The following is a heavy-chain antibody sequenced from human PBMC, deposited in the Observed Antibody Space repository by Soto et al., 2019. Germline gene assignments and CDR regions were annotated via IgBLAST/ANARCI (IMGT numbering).Heavy chain of an antibody. CDR1: GFTFSGYA. V-gene: IGHV3-23*01. CDR3: AKRDYYDSATFTPLFES. D-gene: IGHD3-22*01. J-gene: IGHJ4*02. Sequence: EVQLLESGGGLVQPGGSLRLSCTASGFTFSGYAMSWVRQSPGQELEWVAAITGDGHRTYYADSVEGRFTIARDNSKKTLILQMNSLRTEDTAIYHCAKRDYYDSATFTPLFESWGQGVLVTVSS. CDR2: ITGDGHRT.